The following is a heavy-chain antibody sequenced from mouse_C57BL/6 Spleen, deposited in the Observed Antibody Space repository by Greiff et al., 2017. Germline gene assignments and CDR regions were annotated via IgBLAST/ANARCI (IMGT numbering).Heavy chain of an antibody. CDR2: IDPSDSYT. Sequence: QVQLQQPGAELVMPGASVKLSCKASGYTFTSYWMHWVKQRPGQGLEWIGEIDPSDSYTNYNQKFKGKSTLTVDKSSSTACMQLSSLTSEDSAVYYCALSPTAQATFAYWGQGTLVTVSA. CDR3: ALSPTAQATFAY. V-gene: IGHV1-69*01. CDR1: GYTFTSYW. D-gene: IGHD3-2*02. J-gene: IGHJ3*01.